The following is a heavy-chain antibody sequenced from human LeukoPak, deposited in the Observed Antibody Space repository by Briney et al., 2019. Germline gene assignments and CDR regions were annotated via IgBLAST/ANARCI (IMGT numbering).Heavy chain of an antibody. Sequence: SQTLSLTCAISGDSVSSDSAAWNWIRQSPSRGLEWLGRTYCRSKWYNDYAVSVKSRITINPDTSKNQFSLQLNSVTPEDTAVYYCAREGNTYYGSGSYPHRGFDPWGQGTLVTVSS. V-gene: IGHV6-1*01. D-gene: IGHD3-10*01. J-gene: IGHJ5*02. CDR3: AREGNTYYGSGSYPHRGFDP. CDR2: TYCRSKWYN. CDR1: GDSVSSDSAA.